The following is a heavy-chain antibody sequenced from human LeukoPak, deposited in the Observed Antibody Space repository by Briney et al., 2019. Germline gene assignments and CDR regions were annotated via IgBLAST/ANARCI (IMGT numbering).Heavy chain of an antibody. CDR2: INSDGSST. V-gene: IGHV3-74*01. D-gene: IGHD1-26*01. CDR3: ARDRSGGSYLGFWFDP. Sequence: GGSLRLSCAASGFTFSSYWMHWVRQAPGKGLVWVSRINSDGSSTSYADSVKGRFTISRDNAKNTLYLQMNSLRAEDTAVYYRARDRSGGSYLGFWFDPWGQETLVTVSS. J-gene: IGHJ5*02. CDR1: GFTFSSYW.